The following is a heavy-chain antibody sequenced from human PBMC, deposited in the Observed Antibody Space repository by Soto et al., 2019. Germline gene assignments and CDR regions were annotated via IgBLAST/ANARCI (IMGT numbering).Heavy chain of an antibody. J-gene: IGHJ4*02. CDR2: ISGSGGST. D-gene: IGHD6-6*01. CDR3: ARDLGRFSSSSPLDY. CDR1: GFTFSSYA. Sequence: GGSLRLSCAASGFTFSSYAMSWVRQAPGKGLEWVSAISGSGGSTYYADSVKGRFTISRDNSKNTLYLQTNSLRAEDTAVYYCARDLGRFSSSSPLDYWGQGTQVTVSS. V-gene: IGHV3-23*01.